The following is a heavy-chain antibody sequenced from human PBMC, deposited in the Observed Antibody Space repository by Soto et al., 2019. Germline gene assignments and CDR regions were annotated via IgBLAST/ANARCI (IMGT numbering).Heavy chain of an antibody. D-gene: IGHD4-4*01. CDR1: GFTFDDYA. V-gene: IGHV3-9*01. CDR2: ISWNSDTV. CDR3: AKDIDYSNYGGGRNYLDY. Sequence: DVYLVESGGGLVQPGTSLRLSCVASGFTFDDYAMHWVRQAPGKGLEWVSVISWNSDTVAYADSVKGRFTISRDNAKKSVYLQMNSLRPDDSAVYYCAKDIDYSNYGGGRNYLDYWGRGTLVAVSS. J-gene: IGHJ4*02.